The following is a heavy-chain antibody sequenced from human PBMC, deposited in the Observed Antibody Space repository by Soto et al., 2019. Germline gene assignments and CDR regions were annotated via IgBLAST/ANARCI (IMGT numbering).Heavy chain of an antibody. CDR3: TRVPPNNYGSGTYPFDY. Sequence: EVQLVESGGGLAQPGRSLRLSCTSSGFTFDHYAMTWFRQAPGKGLEWVGFITSKAYGGTTECAASVKGRFTISRDDSKSIAYLQMDSLKTEDTAVYYCTRVPPNNYGSGTYPFDYWGQGALVTVSS. J-gene: IGHJ4*02. D-gene: IGHD3-10*01. CDR2: ITSKAYGGTT. CDR1: GFTFDHYA. V-gene: IGHV3-49*03.